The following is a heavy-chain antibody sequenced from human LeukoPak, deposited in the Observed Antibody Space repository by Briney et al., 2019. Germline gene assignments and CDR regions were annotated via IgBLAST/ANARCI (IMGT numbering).Heavy chain of an antibody. D-gene: IGHD3-3*01. CDR1: GYTFTSYY. J-gene: IGHJ6*03. CDR3: GRGLIFGVIITYYMDV. Sequence: GASVQVSCKASGYTFTSYYIHWVRQAPGQGLDRMGIINPSGCSTTYAQRFQGRVTMTRDTSTSTVYMEVSSLRSEDTAVYYCGRGLIFGVIITYYMDVWGKGTTVTVSS. CDR2: INPSGCST. V-gene: IGHV1-46*01.